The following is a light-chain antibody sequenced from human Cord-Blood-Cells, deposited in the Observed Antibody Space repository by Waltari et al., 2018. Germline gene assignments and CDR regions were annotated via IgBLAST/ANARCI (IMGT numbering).Light chain of an antibody. V-gene: IGLV1-44*01. CDR2: SNN. Sequence: SVLTQPPSASGTPGQRVTISCSGSSSNLGSNTVNWYQQLPGTAPKPLIYSNNQRPSGVPDRFSGSKSGTSASLAISGLQSEDEADYYCAAWDDSLNGWVFGGGTKLTVL. J-gene: IGLJ3*02. CDR1: SSNLGSNT. CDR3: AAWDDSLNGWV.